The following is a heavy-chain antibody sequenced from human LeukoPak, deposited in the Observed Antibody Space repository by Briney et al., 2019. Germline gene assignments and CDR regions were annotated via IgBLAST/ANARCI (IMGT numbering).Heavy chain of an antibody. CDR1: GFTFSSYW. J-gene: IGHJ4*02. CDR3: ARNRRRLDY. CDR2: IKQDGSEK. Sequence: GGSLRLSCAASGFTFSSYWMSCVRQAPGKGLEWVANIKQDGSEKYYVDSVRGRFTISRDNAENSLYLQVNSLRAEDMAVYYCARNRRRLDYWRQGTLVTVSS. V-gene: IGHV3-7*01. D-gene: IGHD1-14*01.